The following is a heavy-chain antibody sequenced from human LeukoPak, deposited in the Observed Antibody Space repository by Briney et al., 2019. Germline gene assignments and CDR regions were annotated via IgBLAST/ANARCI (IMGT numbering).Heavy chain of an antibody. CDR2: ISSSTSYT. CDR3: ARDSGAAAQYFDY. J-gene: IGHJ4*02. CDR1: GLTFSDYY. D-gene: IGHD2-2*01. Sequence: PGGSLRLSCAASGLTFSDYYMSWIRQAPGKGLEWVSYISSSTSYTKYADSVKGRFTISRDNAKNSVYLQMNSLRVEDTAVYYCARDSGAAAQYFDYWGQGTLVTVSS. V-gene: IGHV3-11*05.